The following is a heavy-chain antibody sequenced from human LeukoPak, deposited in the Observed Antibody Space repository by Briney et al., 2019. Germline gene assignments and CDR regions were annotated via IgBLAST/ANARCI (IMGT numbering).Heavy chain of an antibody. Sequence: GGSLRLSCAASGFTFSSYAMHWVRQAPAKGLEWVAVISYDGSNKYYADSVKGRFTISRDNSKNTLYLQMNSLRAEDTAVYYCARGPPIAVAGPGYYWGQGTLVTVSS. J-gene: IGHJ4*02. CDR3: ARGPPIAVAGPGYY. D-gene: IGHD6-19*01. CDR1: GFTFSSYA. CDR2: ISYDGSNK. V-gene: IGHV3-30*04.